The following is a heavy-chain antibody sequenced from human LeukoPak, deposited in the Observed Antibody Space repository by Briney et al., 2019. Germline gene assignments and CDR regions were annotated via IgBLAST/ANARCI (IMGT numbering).Heavy chain of an antibody. CDR2: VSSSGGGT. J-gene: IGHJ4*02. CDR1: GFTFTSYA. CDR3: AKGIVPGVAVAVDY. V-gene: IGHV3-23*01. Sequence: GGSLRLSCAASGFTFTSYAMSWVRQAPGKGLEWVSTVSSSGGGTYYADSVKGRFTISRDNSKNTLHLQMNSLRVDDTAVYYCAKGIVPGVAVAVDYWGQGTLVPVSS. D-gene: IGHD6-19*01.